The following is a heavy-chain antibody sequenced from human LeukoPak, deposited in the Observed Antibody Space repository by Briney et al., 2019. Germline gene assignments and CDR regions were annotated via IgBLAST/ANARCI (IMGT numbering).Heavy chain of an antibody. Sequence: GGSLRLSCAASGFTFTTYWMPWVRQAPGKGLVWVSRINTDGSSTAYADSVKGRFTISRDNAKNTLFLQMNSLRTEDSAVHYCARGFGLVPAGISDYWGQGTLVTVSS. V-gene: IGHV3-74*01. CDR1: GFTFTTYW. J-gene: IGHJ4*02. D-gene: IGHD2-2*01. CDR2: INTDGSST. CDR3: ARGFGLVPAGISDY.